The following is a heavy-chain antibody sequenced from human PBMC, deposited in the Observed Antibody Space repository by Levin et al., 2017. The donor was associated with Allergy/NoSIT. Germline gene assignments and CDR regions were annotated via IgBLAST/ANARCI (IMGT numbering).Heavy chain of an antibody. CDR1: GGSFSGYY. CDR3: ARDTVVATIRVDAFDI. V-gene: IGHV4-34*01. Sequence: GSLRLSCAVYGGSFSGYYWNWIRQPPGKGLEWIGEINHSGSTNYNPSLKSRVTISVDTSKNQFSLKLSSVTAADTAVYHCARDTVVATIRVDAFDIWGQGTMVTVSS. CDR2: INHSGST. J-gene: IGHJ3*02. D-gene: IGHD5-12*01.